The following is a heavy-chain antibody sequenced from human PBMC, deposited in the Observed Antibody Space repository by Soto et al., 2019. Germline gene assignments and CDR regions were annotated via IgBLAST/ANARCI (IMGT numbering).Heavy chain of an antibody. V-gene: IGHV1-2*02. D-gene: IGHD3-16*01. Sequence: GASVKVSCKASGYTFTGYYMHWLRQAPGQGLEWMGWINPNTGYTNYAQKFQGRVTMTRDTSISTAYMELSRLTSDDTAVYYCARGFTFDYWGRGTLVTVSS. CDR3: ARGFTFDY. CDR1: GYTFTGYY. CDR2: INPNTGYT. J-gene: IGHJ4*02.